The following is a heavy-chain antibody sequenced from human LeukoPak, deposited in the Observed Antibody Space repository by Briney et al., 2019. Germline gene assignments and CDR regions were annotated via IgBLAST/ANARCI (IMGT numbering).Heavy chain of an antibody. CDR3: ARWGYTNGWYYFEN. CDR2: IRQDGSET. Sequence: GGSLRLSCAASGFTFINYWMGWVRQAPGKGLEWVANIRQDGSETYYVDSVKGRFTISRDNAKSSLFLHMNSLRAEDTAVYYCARWGYTNGWYYFENWGQGTLVTVSS. CDR1: GFTFINYW. D-gene: IGHD6-19*01. V-gene: IGHV3-7*01. J-gene: IGHJ4*02.